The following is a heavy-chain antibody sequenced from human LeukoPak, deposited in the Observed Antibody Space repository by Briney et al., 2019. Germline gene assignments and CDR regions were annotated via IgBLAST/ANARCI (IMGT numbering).Heavy chain of an antibody. D-gene: IGHD3-10*01. V-gene: IGHV4-38-2*02. CDR1: GYSISSGYY. CDR2: IYHSGST. Sequence: SETLSLTWTVSGYSISSGYYWGWIRQPPGKGLEWIGSIYHSGSTYYNPSLKSRVTISVDTSKNQFSLKLSSVTAADTAVYYCARDVWFGELYHWFDPWGQGTLVTVSS. CDR3: ARDVWFGELYHWFDP. J-gene: IGHJ5*02.